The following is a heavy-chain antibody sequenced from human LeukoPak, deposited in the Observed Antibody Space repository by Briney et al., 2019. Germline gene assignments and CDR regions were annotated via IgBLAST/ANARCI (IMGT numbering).Heavy chain of an antibody. D-gene: IGHD4-23*01. Sequence: PGGSLRLSCAASGFTFSSYGMHWVRQAPGKGPEWVAVIWYDGSNKYYADSVKGRFTISRDNSKNTLYLQMNSLRAEDTAVYYCAKEPDYGGNSLDPWGQGTLVTVSS. CDR3: AKEPDYGGNSLDP. V-gene: IGHV3-33*06. CDR2: IWYDGSNK. J-gene: IGHJ5*02. CDR1: GFTFSSYG.